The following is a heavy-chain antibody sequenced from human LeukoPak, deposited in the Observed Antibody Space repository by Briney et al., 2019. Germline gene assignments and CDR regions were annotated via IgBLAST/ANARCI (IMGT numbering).Heavy chain of an antibody. CDR3: ARDGEGHNLNYYYGMDV. J-gene: IGHJ6*02. V-gene: IGHV3-66*01. D-gene: IGHD2-21*01. CDR1: GFTVSSNY. Sequence: GGSLRLSCAASGFTVSSNYMSWVRQAPGKGLEWVSVIYGGGSTYYADSVKGRFTISRDNSKNTLYLHMNSLRAEDTAVYYCARDGEGHNLNYYYGMDVWGQGTTVTVSS. CDR2: IYGGGST.